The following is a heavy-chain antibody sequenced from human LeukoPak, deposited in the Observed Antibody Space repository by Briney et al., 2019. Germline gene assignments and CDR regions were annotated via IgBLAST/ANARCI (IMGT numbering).Heavy chain of an antibody. Sequence: GGSLRLSCTASGFTFGDYAMSWFRQAPGKGLEWVGFIRSKAYGGTTEYAASVKGRFTISRDDSKSIAYLQMNSLKTEDTAVYYCTRAARGRYCSSTSCYRGFDPWGQGTLVTVSS. CDR1: GFTFGDYA. CDR2: IRSKAYGGTT. D-gene: IGHD2-2*02. V-gene: IGHV3-49*03. J-gene: IGHJ5*02. CDR3: TRAARGRYCSSTSCYRGFDP.